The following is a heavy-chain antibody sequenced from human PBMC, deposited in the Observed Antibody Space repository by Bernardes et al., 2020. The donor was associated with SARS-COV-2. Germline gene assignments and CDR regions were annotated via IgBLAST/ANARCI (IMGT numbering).Heavy chain of an antibody. CDR1: GFTFSNYP. CDR2: ISVGGGRT. J-gene: IGHJ4*02. V-gene: IGHV3-23*01. D-gene: IGHD3-16*01. Sequence: GGSLRLSCAASGFTFSNYPMSWVRQAPGKGLEWVSGISVGGGRTDCADSVKGRFTISRDNSKNTVYLQMNSLRAEDTAVYYCVRGGGQIYWGQVTLVTVSS. CDR3: VRGGGQIY.